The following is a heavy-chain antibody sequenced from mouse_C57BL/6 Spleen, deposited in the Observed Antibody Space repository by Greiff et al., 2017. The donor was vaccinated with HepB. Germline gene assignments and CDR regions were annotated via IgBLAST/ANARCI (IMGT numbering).Heavy chain of an antibody. CDR3: ARGTMVTTSAMDY. D-gene: IGHD2-2*01. CDR1: GYTFTSYW. V-gene: IGHV1-69*01. Sequence: QVQLQQPGAELVMPGASVKLSCKASGYTFTSYWMHWVKQRPGQGLEWIGEIDPSDSYTNYNQKFKGKSTLTVDKSSSTAYMQLSSLTSEDSAVYYCARGTMVTTSAMDYWGQGTSVTDSS. CDR2: IDPSDSYT. J-gene: IGHJ4*01.